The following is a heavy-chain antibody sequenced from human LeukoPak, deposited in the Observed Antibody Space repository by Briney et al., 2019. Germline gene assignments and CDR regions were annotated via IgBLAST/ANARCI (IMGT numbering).Heavy chain of an antibody. Sequence: SVTVSCTASGGTFSSYAISWVRQAPGQGLEWMGGIIPIFGTANYAQKFQGRVTITADESTSTAYMELSSLRSEDTAVYYCARAPSLVGATHFDYWGQGTLVTVSS. CDR2: IIPIFGTA. D-gene: IGHD1-26*01. CDR3: ARAPSLVGATHFDY. J-gene: IGHJ4*02. CDR1: GGTFSSYA. V-gene: IGHV1-69*13.